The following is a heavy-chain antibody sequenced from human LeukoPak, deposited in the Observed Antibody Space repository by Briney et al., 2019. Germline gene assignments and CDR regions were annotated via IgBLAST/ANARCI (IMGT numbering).Heavy chain of an antibody. V-gene: IGHV3-23*01. CDR3: AKAPVTTCRGAFCYPFDY. Sequence: GGSLRLSCAASGFTLSSYAMSWVRHAPGKGLEWVSAISDTGNTYHADSVKGRFTISRDSSNNTLFLQMNRLRPEDAAVYYCAKAPVTTCRGAFCYPFDYWGLGTLVTVSS. CDR1: GFTLSSYA. J-gene: IGHJ4*02. CDR2: ISDTGNT. D-gene: IGHD2-15*01.